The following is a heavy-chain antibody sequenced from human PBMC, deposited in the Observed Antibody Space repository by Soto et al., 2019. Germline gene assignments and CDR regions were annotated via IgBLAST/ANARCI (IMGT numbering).Heavy chain of an antibody. Sequence: SETLSLTCTVSGPSISSSTYYWGWVRQPPGKGLEWIGSVYYSENTYYNPSLKSRVTISVDTSKNLFSLKLSSVTAADTAVYYRARRSGRGFYWGQGTLVTVSS. CDR3: ARRSGRGFY. CDR1: GPSISSSTYY. CDR2: VYYSENT. J-gene: IGHJ1*01. D-gene: IGHD1-26*01. V-gene: IGHV4-39*02.